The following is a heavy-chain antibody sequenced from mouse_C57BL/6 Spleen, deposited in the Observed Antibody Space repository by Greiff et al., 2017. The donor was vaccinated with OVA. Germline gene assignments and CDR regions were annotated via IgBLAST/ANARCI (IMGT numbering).Heavy chain of an antibody. Sequence: VQRVESGAELARPGASVKLSCKASGYTFTSYGISWVKQRTGQGLEWIGEIYPRSGNTYYNEKFKGKATLTADKSSSTAYMELRSLTSEDSAVYFCATAQYFDYWGQGTTLTVSS. CDR2: IYPRSGNT. J-gene: IGHJ2*01. V-gene: IGHV1-81*01. CDR3: ATAQYFDY. CDR1: GYTFTSYG. D-gene: IGHD3-2*02.